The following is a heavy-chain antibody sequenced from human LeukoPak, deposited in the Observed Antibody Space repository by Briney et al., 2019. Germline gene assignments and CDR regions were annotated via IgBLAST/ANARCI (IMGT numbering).Heavy chain of an antibody. CDR2: IYTSGST. Sequence: SETLSLTCTVSGGSISSYYWSWIRQPAGKGLEWIGRIYTSGSTNYNPSLKSRVTMSVDTSKNQFSLKLSSVTAADTAVYYCARGLRGYSCGQRMVQAFDIWGQGTMVTVSS. D-gene: IGHD5-18*01. CDR1: GGSISSYY. J-gene: IGHJ3*02. CDR3: ARGLRGYSCGQRMVQAFDI. V-gene: IGHV4-4*07.